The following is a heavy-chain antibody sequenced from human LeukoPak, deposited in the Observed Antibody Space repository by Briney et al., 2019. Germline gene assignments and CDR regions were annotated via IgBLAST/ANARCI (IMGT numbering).Heavy chain of an antibody. V-gene: IGHV3-7*01. D-gene: IGHD3-10*01. CDR3: ARSGRGVDSFYFYMDV. J-gene: IGHJ6*03. Sequence: GGSLRLSCAASGFTFSQYWMSWVRQAPGKGLEWVANIKHDGREKQDGSEKNYVDSVKGRFNISRDNAKNSLYLQMNSLRAEDTAVYYCARSGRGVDSFYFYMDVWGKGTTVTVSS. CDR2: IKHDGREKQDGSEK. CDR1: GFTFSQYW.